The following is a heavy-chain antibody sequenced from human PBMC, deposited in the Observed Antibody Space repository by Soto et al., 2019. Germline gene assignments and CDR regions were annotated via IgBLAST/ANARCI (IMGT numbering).Heavy chain of an antibody. CDR3: PRDSSSAWYGVCFDP. Sequence: ASVKVSCKASGCTFPSYGIGWVRQETGQGLEWMGWISAYNGNTNYAQKLQGRVTMTTDTSTSTAYMELRSLRSDDTAVYYCPRDSSSAWYGVCFDPWGQGTLVTVSS. V-gene: IGHV1-18*01. D-gene: IGHD6-19*01. J-gene: IGHJ5*02. CDR1: GCTFPSYG. CDR2: ISAYNGNT.